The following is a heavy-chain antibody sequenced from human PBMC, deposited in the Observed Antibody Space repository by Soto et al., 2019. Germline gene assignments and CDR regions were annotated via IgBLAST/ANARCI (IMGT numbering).Heavy chain of an antibody. V-gene: IGHV1-8*01. CDR1: GYSFTSYD. Sequence: QVQLVQSGAEVKKPGASLKVSCKASGYSFTSYDMNWVRQVPGPGPEWMGWMYPNSAHTGYAQKFQGRITVSKDISTRTAYMELSSLTSEDTAVYYCARGGFLAPHLEVWGRGTTITVSS. J-gene: IGHJ6*04. CDR2: MYPNSAHT. CDR3: ARGGFLAPHLEV.